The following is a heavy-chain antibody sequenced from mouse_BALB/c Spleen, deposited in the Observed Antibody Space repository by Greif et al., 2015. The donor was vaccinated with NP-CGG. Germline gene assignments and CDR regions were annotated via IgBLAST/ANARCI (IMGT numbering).Heavy chain of an antibody. D-gene: IGHD1-2*01. CDR3: ASSLLRGYWYFDV. V-gene: IGHV5-6-2*01. J-gene: IGHJ1*01. CDR2: INSNGGST. CDR1: GFTFSSYY. Sequence: EVQVVESGGGLVKLGGSLKLSCAASGFTFSSYYMSWVRQTPEKRLELVAAINSNGGSTYYPDTVKGRFTISRDNAKNTLYLQMSSLKSEDTALYYCASSLLRGYWYFDVWGAGTTVTVSS.